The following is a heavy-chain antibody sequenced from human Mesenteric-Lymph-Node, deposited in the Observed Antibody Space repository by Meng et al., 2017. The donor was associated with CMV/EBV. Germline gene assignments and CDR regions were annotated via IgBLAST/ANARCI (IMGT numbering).Heavy chain of an antibody. J-gene: IGHJ5*02. CDR1: GGSFRGYY. Sequence: LSLTCAVYGGSFRGYYWSWIRQPPGKGLEWIGEINHSGSTNYNPSLKRRVTISVDTSKNQFSLKLSSVTAADTAVYYCARGGNSRFDPWGQGTLVTVSS. V-gene: IGHV4-34*01. D-gene: IGHD4-23*01. CDR2: INHSGST. CDR3: ARGGNSRFDP.